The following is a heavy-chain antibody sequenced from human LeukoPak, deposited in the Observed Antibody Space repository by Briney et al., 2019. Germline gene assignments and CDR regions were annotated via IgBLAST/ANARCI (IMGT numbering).Heavy chain of an antibody. J-gene: IGHJ4*02. V-gene: IGHV3-23*01. CDR1: GFTFSSYW. CDR3: AKGGYSSGWYAD. D-gene: IGHD6-19*01. Sequence: GGSLRLSCAASGFTFSSYWMSWVRQAPGKGLEWVSAISGSGGSTYYADSVKGRFTISRDNSKNTLYLQMNGLRAEDTAVYYCAKGGYSSGWYADWGQGTLVTVSS. CDR2: ISGSGGST.